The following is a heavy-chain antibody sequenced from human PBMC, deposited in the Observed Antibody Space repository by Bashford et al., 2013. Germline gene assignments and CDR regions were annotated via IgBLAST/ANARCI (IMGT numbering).Heavy chain of an antibody. J-gene: IGHJ4*02. CDR3: ARDHQQWLVGVFDY. V-gene: IGHV3-23*01. Sequence: WSGQAPGKGLEWVSALVVVVIAHTTQTPXRAGSTISRDNSKNTLYLQMNSLRAEDTAVYYCARDHQQWLVGVFDYWGQGTLVTVSS. D-gene: IGHD6-19*01. CDR2: LVVVVIA.